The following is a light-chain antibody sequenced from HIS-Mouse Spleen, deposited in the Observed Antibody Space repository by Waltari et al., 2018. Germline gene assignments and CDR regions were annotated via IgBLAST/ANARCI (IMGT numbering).Light chain of an antibody. V-gene: IGKV3-15*01. J-gene: IGKJ2*01. CDR2: GAS. CDR1: QSVSSN. CDR3: QQYNNWLMYT. Sequence: TQSPATLSVSPGERATLSCRASQSVSSNLAWYQQKPGQAPRLLIYGASTRATGIAARFSGSGSGTEFTLTISSMQSEDFAVYYCQQYNNWLMYTFGQGTKLEIK.